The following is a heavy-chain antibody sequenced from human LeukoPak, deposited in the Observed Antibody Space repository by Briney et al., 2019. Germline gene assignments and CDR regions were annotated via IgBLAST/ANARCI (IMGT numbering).Heavy chain of an antibody. J-gene: IGHJ5*02. CDR3: ERDDCSSHSCHHNLFDP. Sequence: GGSLRLYCAASGFTFSSYWMSWVRQAPGKGLEWVANIKQDGSEKYYVDSVRGRFTFSRDNAKNSLYRQMNSLRAEDTAVYYCERDDCSSHSCHHNLFDPWGQGTLVTDPS. CDR2: IKQDGSEK. V-gene: IGHV3-7*01. D-gene: IGHD2-2*01. CDR1: GFTFSSYW.